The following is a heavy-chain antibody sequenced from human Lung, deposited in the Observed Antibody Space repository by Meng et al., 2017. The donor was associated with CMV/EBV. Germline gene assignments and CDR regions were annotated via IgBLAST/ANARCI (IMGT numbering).Heavy chain of an antibody. CDR2: IRSKVYGGTI. CDR1: GFSFGDYA. V-gene: IGHV3-49*04. D-gene: IGHD3-3*01. J-gene: IGHJ6*02. Sequence: GGSLRLXCTASGFSFGDYAMSWVRQAPGKGLEWVGFIRSKVYGGTIEYAASVKGRFIISRDDSKSIAYLEMNSPKTEDTAVYYCGVTTYYYYGIDVWGQGXTVTVSS. CDR3: GVTTYYYYGIDV.